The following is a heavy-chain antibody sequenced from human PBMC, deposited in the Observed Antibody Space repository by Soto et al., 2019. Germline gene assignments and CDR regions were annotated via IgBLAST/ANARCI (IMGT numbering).Heavy chain of an antibody. V-gene: IGHV3-7*01. J-gene: IGHJ4*02. CDR1: GFTFSNYW. Sequence: GGSLRLSCAASGFTFSNYWMSWVRQAPGKGLEWVANIKQGGSEEYYVDSVKGRFTISRDNARNSLYLQMNSLTAEDTAVYYCARDRTRAPYWGQGTLVTVSS. D-gene: IGHD1-1*01. CDR2: IKQGGSEE. CDR3: ARDRTRAPY.